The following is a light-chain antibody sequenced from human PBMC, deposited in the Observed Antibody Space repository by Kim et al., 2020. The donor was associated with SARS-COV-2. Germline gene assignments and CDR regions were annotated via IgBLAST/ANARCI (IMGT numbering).Light chain of an antibody. V-gene: IGLV2-11*03. CDR1: TSDVGGYNY. J-gene: IGLJ2*01. Sequence: GQSITISCTGTTSDVGGYNYVSWFQLFPGKAPRLLIYDVTKRPSGVPDRFSGSKSGNTAFLTISGLQADDEAEYFCCSYTSSSSRVFGEGTQLTVL. CDR2: DVT. CDR3: CSYTSSSSRV.